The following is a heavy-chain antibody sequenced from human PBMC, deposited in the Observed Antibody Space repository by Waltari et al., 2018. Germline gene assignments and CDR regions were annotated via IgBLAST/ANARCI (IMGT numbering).Heavy chain of an antibody. CDR3: ASDKAGRSGYSFDY. V-gene: IGHV1-24*01. J-gene: IGHJ4*02. Sequence: QVQLVQSGAEVKKPGASVKVSCKVSGYTLTELSMHWVRQAPGKGLEWMGGFDAEDGETIYAQKCHGRVTMTEENTTDTAYMELSSLGSEDTAVYYCASDKAGRSGYSFDYWGQGTLVTVSS. CDR1: GYTLTELS. CDR2: FDAEDGET. D-gene: IGHD3-3*01.